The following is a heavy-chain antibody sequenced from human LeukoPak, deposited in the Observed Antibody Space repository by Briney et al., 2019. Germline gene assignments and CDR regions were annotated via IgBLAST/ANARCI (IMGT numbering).Heavy chain of an antibody. J-gene: IGHJ6*02. D-gene: IGHD2-2*01. V-gene: IGHV4-4*07. CDR2: IYTSGST. Sequence: SETLSLTCTVSGGSISSYYWSWIRQPAGKGLEWIGRIYTSGSTNYNPSLKSRVTMSVDTSKNQFSLKLSSVTAADTAVYYCARDGRYCSSTSCYSSDGMDVWGRGTTVTVSS. CDR3: ARDGRYCSSTSCYSSDGMDV. CDR1: GGSISSYY.